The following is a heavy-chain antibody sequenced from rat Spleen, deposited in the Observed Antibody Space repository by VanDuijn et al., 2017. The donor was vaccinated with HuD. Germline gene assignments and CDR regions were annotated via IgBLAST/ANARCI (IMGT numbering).Heavy chain of an antibody. CDR3: ARDFGPFGITY. CDR1: GFSLTSYH. J-gene: IGHJ2*01. V-gene: IGHV2-13*01. D-gene: IGHD4-3*01. Sequence: QVQLKESGPGLVQPSQTLSLTCTVSGFSLTSYHVSWVRQPPGKGLEWMGVIWGNGNTNYNSALKSRLSISRDTSKSQVFLKMNSLQTEDTATYSCARDFGPFGITYWGQGVMVTVSS. CDR2: IWGNGNT.